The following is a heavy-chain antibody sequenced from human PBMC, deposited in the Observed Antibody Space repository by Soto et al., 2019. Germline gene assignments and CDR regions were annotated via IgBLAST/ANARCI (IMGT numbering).Heavy chain of an antibody. V-gene: IGHV3-30*18. CDR3: AKDIGSGNYYYYGMDV. CDR1: GFTFSSYG. CDR2: ISYDGSNT. Sequence: QVQLVESGGGVVQPGRSLRLSCAASGFTFSSYGMHWVRQAPGKGLEWVAVISYDGSNTYYAASVKGRFTISRDNSKNTLYLQMNSLRAEDTAVYYCAKDIGSGNYYYYGMDVWGQGTTVTVSS. J-gene: IGHJ6*02. D-gene: IGHD3-10*01.